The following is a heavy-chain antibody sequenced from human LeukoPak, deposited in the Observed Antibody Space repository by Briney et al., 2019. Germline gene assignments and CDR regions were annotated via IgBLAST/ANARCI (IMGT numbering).Heavy chain of an antibody. CDR3: AGQESYYYMHV. J-gene: IGHJ6*03. CDR2: IYYSGNT. V-gene: IGHV4-59*08. Sequence: KSSETLSLTCTVSGDSISSYYWSWIRQPPGEGLEWIGYIYYSGNTNYNPSLKSRVTISVDTSKNHFSLKLSSVTAADTAVYYCAGQESYYYMHVWGKGTTVTVSS. CDR1: GDSISSYY.